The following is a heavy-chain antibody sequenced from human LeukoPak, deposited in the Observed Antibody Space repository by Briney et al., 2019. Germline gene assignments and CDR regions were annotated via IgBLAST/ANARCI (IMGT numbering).Heavy chain of an antibody. Sequence: GGSLRLSCAASGFTFSSYAMSWVRQAPGKGLEWVSAISGSAGSTYYADSVKGRFTISRDNSKNTLYLQMNSLRAEDTAVYYCAKGYSSSWYYWGGDYWGQGTLVTVSS. CDR1: GFTFSSYA. J-gene: IGHJ4*02. D-gene: IGHD6-13*01. CDR3: AKGYSSSWYYWGGDY. V-gene: IGHV3-23*01. CDR2: ISGSAGST.